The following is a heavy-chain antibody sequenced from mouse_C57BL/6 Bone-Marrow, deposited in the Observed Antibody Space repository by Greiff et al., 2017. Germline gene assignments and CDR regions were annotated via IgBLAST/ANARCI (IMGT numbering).Heavy chain of an antibody. V-gene: IGHV1-64*01. CDR3: ATYYCGYYAMDY. CDR1: GYTFTSYW. D-gene: IGHD1-1*01. Sequence: QVQLQQPGAELVKPGASVKLSCKASGYTFTSYWMHWVKQRPGQGLEWIGMIHPNSGSTNYNEKFKSKATLTVDKSSSTAYMQLSSLTSEDSAVDYCATYYCGYYAMDYWGQGTSVTVSS. CDR2: IHPNSGST. J-gene: IGHJ4*01.